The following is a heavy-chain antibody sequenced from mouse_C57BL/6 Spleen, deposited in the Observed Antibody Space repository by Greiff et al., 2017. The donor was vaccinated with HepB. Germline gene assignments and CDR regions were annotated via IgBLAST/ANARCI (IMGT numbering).Heavy chain of an antibody. D-gene: IGHD2-5*01. V-gene: IGHV1-64*01. CDR2: IHPNSGST. Sequence: QVQLKQPGAELVKPGASVKLSCKASGYTFTSYWMHWVKQRPGQGLEWIGMIHPNSGSTNYNEKFKSKATLTVDKSSSTAYMQLSSLTSEDSAVYYCAIPSYYSNYMDYWGQGTSVTVSS. CDR1: GYTFTSYW. J-gene: IGHJ4*01. CDR3: AIPSYYSNYMDY.